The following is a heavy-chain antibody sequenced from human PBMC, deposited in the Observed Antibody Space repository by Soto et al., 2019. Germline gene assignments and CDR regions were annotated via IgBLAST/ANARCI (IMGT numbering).Heavy chain of an antibody. V-gene: IGHV1-69*13. D-gene: IGHD3-3*01. Sequence: GASVKVSCKASGGTFSSYAISCVRQAPGQGLEWMGGIIPIFGTANYAQKFQGRVTITAAESTSTAYMELSSLRSEDTAVYYCAGVGRITIFGVVPTYFDYWGQGTLVTVSS. J-gene: IGHJ4*02. CDR3: AGVGRITIFGVVPTYFDY. CDR2: IIPIFGTA. CDR1: GGTFSSYA.